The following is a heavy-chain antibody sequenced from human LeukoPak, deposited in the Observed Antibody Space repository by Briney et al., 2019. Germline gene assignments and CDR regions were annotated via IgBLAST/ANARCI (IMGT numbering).Heavy chain of an antibody. D-gene: IGHD3-10*01. V-gene: IGHV1-46*01. J-gene: IGHJ4*02. CDR1: GYTFTMYN. CDR3: ARDGSGVWFDY. Sequence: ASVKVSCKGSGYTFTMYNMHWVRQAPGQGLEWMGIINPSGGTSYAQKLQGRITMTRDTSTLYMELSSLRSEDTAVYYCARDGSGVWFDYWGQGTLVTVSS. CDR2: INPSGGT.